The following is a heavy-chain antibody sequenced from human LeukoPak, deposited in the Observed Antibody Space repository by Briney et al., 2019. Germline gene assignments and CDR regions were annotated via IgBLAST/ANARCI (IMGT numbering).Heavy chain of an antibody. CDR2: IYYSGST. CDR3: ASALTRPDRSGAFDI. V-gene: IGHV4-59*08. J-gene: IGHJ3*02. CDR1: GGSISSYY. Sequence: SETLSLTCTVSGGSISSYYGSWIRQPPGKGLEWIGYIYYSGSTNYNPSLKSRVTISVDTSKNQFSLKLSSVTAADTAVYYCASALTRPDRSGAFDIWGQGTMVTVSS. D-gene: IGHD7-27*01.